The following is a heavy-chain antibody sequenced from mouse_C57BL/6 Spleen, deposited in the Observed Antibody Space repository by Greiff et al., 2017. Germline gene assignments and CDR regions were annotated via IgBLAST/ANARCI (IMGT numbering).Heavy chain of an antibody. CDR3: ASQPRGFAY. V-gene: IGHV5-4*01. J-gene: IGHJ3*01. Sequence: VQLQQSGGGLVKPGGSLKLSCAASGFTFSSYAMSWVRQTPEKRLEWVATISDGGSYTYYPDNVKGRFTISRDNAKNNLYLQMSHLKSEDTAMYYCASQPRGFAYWGQGTLVTVSA. CDR1: GFTFSSYA. D-gene: IGHD6-1*01. CDR2: ISDGGSYT.